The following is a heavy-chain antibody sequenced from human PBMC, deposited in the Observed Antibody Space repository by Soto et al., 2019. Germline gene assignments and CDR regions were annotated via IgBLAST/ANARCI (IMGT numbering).Heavy chain of an antibody. CDR2: IYHSGST. V-gene: IGHV4-30-2*01. D-gene: IGHD3-22*01. J-gene: IGHJ5*02. CDR1: GGSISSGGYS. CDR3: ARVTLSSGYYFWFDP. Sequence: TSETLSLTCAVSGGSISSGGYSWSWIRQPPGKGLEWIGYIYHSGSTYYNPSLKSRVTISVDRSKNQFSLKLSSVTAADTAVYYCARVTLSSGYYFWFDPWGQGTLVTVSS.